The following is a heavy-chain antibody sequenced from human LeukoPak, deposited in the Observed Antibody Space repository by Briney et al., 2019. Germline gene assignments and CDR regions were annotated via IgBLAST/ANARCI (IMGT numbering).Heavy chain of an antibody. J-gene: IGHJ3*02. D-gene: IGHD3-22*01. CDR1: GYTFTSYG. CDR2: ISSNNGNT. Sequence: ASVKVSCKASGYTFTSYGISWVRQAPGQGLAWMGWISSNNGNTNYAQKLQGRVTMTTDTSTSTAYMELRSLRSDDTAVYYCARVRYYYDSSGYYRLADDAFDIWGQGTMVTVSS. V-gene: IGHV1-18*01. CDR3: ARVRYYYDSSGYYRLADDAFDI.